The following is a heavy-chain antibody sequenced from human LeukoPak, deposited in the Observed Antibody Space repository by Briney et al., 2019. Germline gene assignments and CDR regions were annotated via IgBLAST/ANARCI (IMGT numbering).Heavy chain of an antibody. Sequence: GGSLRLSCAASGFTFSTSGMSWVRQAPGMGLEWVSAISGSGGSTYYADSVKGRFTISRDNSKNTLYLQMSGLRADDTALYYCAKGGTPGDYWGQGTRVTVSS. CDR2: ISGSGGST. D-gene: IGHD2-15*01. V-gene: IGHV3-23*01. CDR1: GFTFSTSG. CDR3: AKGGTPGDY. J-gene: IGHJ4*02.